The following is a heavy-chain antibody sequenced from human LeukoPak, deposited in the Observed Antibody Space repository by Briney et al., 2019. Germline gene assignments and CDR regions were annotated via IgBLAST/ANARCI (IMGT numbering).Heavy chain of an antibody. V-gene: IGHV4-59*12. J-gene: IGHJ6*03. CDR3: ARGRFHCSSTSCYPHYMDV. D-gene: IGHD2-2*01. Sequence: SETLSLTCTVSGGSISSYYWSWIRQPPGKELEWIGYIYYSGSTNYNPSLKSRVTISVDTSKNQFSLKLSSVTAADTAVYYCARGRFHCSSTSCYPHYMDVWGKGTTVTVSS. CDR1: GGSISSYY. CDR2: IYYSGST.